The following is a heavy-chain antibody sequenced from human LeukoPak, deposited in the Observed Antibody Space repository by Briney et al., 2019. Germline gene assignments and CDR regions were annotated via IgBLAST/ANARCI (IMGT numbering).Heavy chain of an antibody. V-gene: IGHV3-30*18. CDR3: AKGITMIEAYYFDY. D-gene: IGHD3-22*01. Sequence: PGGSLRLSCAASGFTFSSYGMHWVRQAPGKGLEWVAVISYDGSNKYYADSVKGRFTISGDNSKNTLYLQMNSLRAEDTAVYYCAKGITMIEAYYFDYWGQGTLVTVSS. CDR1: GFTFSSYG. CDR2: ISYDGSNK. J-gene: IGHJ4*02.